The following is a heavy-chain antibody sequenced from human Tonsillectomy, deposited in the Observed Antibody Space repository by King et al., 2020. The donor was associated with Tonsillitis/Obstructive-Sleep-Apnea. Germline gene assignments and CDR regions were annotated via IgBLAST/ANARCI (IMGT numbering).Heavy chain of an antibody. CDR3: AREKVVVAATNYWFDP. CDR2: INPNSGGT. J-gene: IGHJ5*02. CDR1: GYTFIGYY. Sequence: VQLLESGAEVKKPGASVKVSCKASGYTFIGYYMHWVRQAPGQGLEWMGWINPNSGGTDYAQKFQGRVTMTRDTSISTVYMELSRLRFDDTAVYYCAREKVVVAATNYWFDPWGQGTLVTVSS. V-gene: IGHV1-2*02. D-gene: IGHD2-15*01.